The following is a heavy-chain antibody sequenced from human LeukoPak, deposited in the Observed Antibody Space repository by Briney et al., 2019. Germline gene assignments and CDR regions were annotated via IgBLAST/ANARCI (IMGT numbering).Heavy chain of an antibody. J-gene: IGHJ6*03. CDR1: GFTVNNNY. V-gene: IGHV3-53*01. CDR2: ISSGGFT. Sequence: GGSPRLSCAASGFTVNNNYMSWVRQPPGKGLEWVSVISSGGFTSHADSVRGRFTISGDNSKNTVYLHMNSLRGEDTAVYYCAREVFTPSYNYYYMDVWGKGTMVIVSS. CDR3: AREVFTPSYNYYYMDV. D-gene: IGHD2-2*02.